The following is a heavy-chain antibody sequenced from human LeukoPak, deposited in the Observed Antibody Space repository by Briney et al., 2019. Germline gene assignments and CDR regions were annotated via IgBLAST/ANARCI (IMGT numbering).Heavy chain of an antibody. CDR2: INPNSGDT. J-gene: IGHJ4*02. Sequence: ASVKVSCKASGYTFTDYYTHWVRQAPGQRLEWMGWINPNSGDTKYAQKFQDRVTMTRDTSISTAYAELSGLTSDDTAVYYCARGSALQGTRFPFAYWGQGTLVTVSS. CDR1: GYTFTDYY. D-gene: IGHD1-7*01. V-gene: IGHV1-2*02. CDR3: ARGSALQGTRFPFAY.